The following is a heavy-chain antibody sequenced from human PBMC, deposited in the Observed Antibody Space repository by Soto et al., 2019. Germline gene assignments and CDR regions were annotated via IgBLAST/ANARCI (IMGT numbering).Heavy chain of an antibody. Sequence: ASETLSLTCTVSGGSISSYYWSWIRQPPGKGLEWIGYIYYSGSTNYNPSLKSRVTISVDTSKNQFSLKLSSVTAADTAVYYCARDSIGRYYDYWGQGNLVTVSS. D-gene: IGHD3-9*01. CDR1: GGSISSYY. V-gene: IGHV4-59*01. CDR2: IYYSGST. J-gene: IGHJ4*02. CDR3: ARDSIGRYYDY.